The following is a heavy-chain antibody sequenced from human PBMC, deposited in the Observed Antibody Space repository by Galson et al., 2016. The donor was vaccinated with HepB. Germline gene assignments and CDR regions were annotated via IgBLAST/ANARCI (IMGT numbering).Heavy chain of an antibody. Sequence: SVKVSCKASGYTFSRYSMHWVRQAPGQRPEWMGSINAGTGNTKYSKKFQGRVTIIRETSASTAYMELSSLRFEDTAVYYCARGPHDYALDNWGQGTLVTVSS. CDR3: ARGPHDYALDN. CDR1: GYTFSRYS. CDR2: INAGTGNT. J-gene: IGHJ4*02. D-gene: IGHD4-17*01. V-gene: IGHV1-3*01.